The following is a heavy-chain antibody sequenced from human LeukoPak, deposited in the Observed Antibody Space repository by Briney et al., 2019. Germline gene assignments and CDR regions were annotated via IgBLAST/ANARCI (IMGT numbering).Heavy chain of an antibody. D-gene: IGHD2-15*01. J-gene: IGHJ4*02. CDR3: ASQVVVVAQGRGYLAY. Sequence: SVKVSCKAAGGNFSSYAISRVRRAPGHQLEWLRRIIPIIGVANSAQKSQGSVTTSADKPTSTASMELSSLRSEDTAVYYCASQVVVVAQGRGYLAYWGQGTPVTLSS. CDR2: IIPIIGVA. V-gene: IGHV1-69*04. CDR1: GGNFSSYA.